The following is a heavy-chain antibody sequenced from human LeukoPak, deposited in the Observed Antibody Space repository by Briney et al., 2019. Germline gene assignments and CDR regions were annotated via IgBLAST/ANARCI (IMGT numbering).Heavy chain of an antibody. CDR1: GASTSRRY. D-gene: IGHD6-19*01. J-gene: IGHJ4*02. Sequence: SETLSLTCSASGASTSRRYWSWIRQSPGRTLEWIGHIYDGRDTKYNPSLTSRVTISVDTSRTQFSLSLTSVTAADTAIYYCARTTGWPGFDFWGPGALVTVSS. CDR2: IYDGRDT. V-gene: IGHV4-59*08. CDR3: ARTTGWPGFDF.